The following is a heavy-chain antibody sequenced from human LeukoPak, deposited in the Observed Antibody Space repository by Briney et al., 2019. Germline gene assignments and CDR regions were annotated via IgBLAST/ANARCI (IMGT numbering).Heavy chain of an antibody. CDR2: IYYTVST. D-gene: IGHD1-26*01. Sequence: PSETLSLTCTVSGGSISSYYWSWIRQPPGKGLEWIGYIYYTVSTNYNPSLKSRVTISVDTSKNQFSLKLSSVTAADTAVYYCARGNSGSYYGFDYWGQGTLVTVSS. CDR1: GGSISSYY. J-gene: IGHJ4*02. CDR3: ARGNSGSYYGFDY. V-gene: IGHV4-59*01.